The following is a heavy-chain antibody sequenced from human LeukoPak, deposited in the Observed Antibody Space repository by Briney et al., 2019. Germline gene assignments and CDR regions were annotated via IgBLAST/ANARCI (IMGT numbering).Heavy chain of an antibody. J-gene: IGHJ4*02. CDR2: VYYTGST. CDR3: ARVGDTSGYYYFLDY. V-gene: IGHV4-59*01. D-gene: IGHD3-22*01. CDR1: GDSISTYY. Sequence: SETLSLTCTVSGDSISTYYWGWIRQPPGKGLEWIGYVYYTGSTNHNPSLRSRVTISVDTSKNQFSLKLSSVTAADTAVYYCARVGDTSGYYYFLDYWGQGTLVTVSS.